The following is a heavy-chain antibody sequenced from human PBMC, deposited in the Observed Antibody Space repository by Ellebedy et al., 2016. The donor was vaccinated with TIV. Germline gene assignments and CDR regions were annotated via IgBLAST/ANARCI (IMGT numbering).Heavy chain of an antibody. CDR1: GFTFSSYS. J-gene: IGHJ4*02. Sequence: GESLKISCAASGFTFSSYSMNWVRQPPGKGLEWVSSIRSTGSDQYYAESARGRFTISRDNAQNSLFLQMNSLRAEDTAVYYCARGWSTPDSWGQGTLVTVST. CDR3: ARGWSTPDS. CDR2: IRSTGSDQ. D-gene: IGHD2-15*01. V-gene: IGHV3-21*01.